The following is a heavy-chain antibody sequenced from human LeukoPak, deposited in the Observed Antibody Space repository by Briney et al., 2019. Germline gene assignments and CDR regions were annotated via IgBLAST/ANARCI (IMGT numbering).Heavy chain of an antibody. Sequence: GGSQRLSCTASGFTFSSYAMTWVRQAPGKRLEWVSAISGSGGSTHYADSEKGRFTISRDNSKNTLYLQMNSLRAEDTAIYYCAKGQRYNWDDDAVDMWGQGTMVIVSS. J-gene: IGHJ3*02. CDR3: AKGQRYNWDDDAVDM. V-gene: IGHV3-23*01. D-gene: IGHD1-20*01. CDR1: GFTFSSYA. CDR2: ISGSGGST.